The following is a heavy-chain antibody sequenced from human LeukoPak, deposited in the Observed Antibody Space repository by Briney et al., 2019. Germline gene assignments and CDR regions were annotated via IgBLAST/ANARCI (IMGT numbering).Heavy chain of an antibody. V-gene: IGHV3-13*01. Sequence: GGSLRLSCAASGIIFSNYDMHWVRQATGKGLEWVSGINSSGDTYYPGSVKGRFIISRENAKNSLYLQMSSLRAGDTAVYYCARGVGLRYFDWPHYGMDVWGQGTTVTVSS. CDR3: ARGVGLRYFDWPHYGMDV. CDR1: GIIFSNYD. J-gene: IGHJ6*02. CDR2: INSSGDT. D-gene: IGHD3-9*01.